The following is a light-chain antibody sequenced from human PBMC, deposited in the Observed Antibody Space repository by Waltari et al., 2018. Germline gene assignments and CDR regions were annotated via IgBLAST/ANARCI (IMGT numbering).Light chain of an antibody. CDR3: QQYDSSRT. CDR1: QGISNY. CDR2: KAS. J-gene: IGKJ1*01. V-gene: IGKV1-5*03. Sequence: DIQLTQSPSFLSASVRDRVTITCRASQGISNYLAWYQQKPGKAPKLLIYKASSLESGVPSRFSGSGSGTEFTLTISSLQPDDFATYYCQQYDSSRTFGQGTKVEIK.